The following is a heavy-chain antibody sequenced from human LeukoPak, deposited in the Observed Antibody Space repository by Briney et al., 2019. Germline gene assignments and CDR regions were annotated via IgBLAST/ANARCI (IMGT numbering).Heavy chain of an antibody. CDR3: ARGPIGSYGGYVP. D-gene: IGHD5-12*01. V-gene: IGHV4-34*01. CDR1: GGSLSGYY. Sequence: SETLSLTCAVYGGSLSGYYWSRIRQPPGKGLEWIGEINHSGSTNYNPSLKSRVTISVDTSKNQFSLKLSSVTAADTAVYYCARGPIGSYGGYVPWGQGTLVTVSS. CDR2: INHSGST. J-gene: IGHJ5*02.